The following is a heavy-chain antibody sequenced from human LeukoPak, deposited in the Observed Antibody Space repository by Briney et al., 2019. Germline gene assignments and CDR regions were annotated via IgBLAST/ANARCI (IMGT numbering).Heavy chain of an antibody. V-gene: IGHV3-9*01. Sequence: PGRSVRLSCAASGFTFDDYAMHWVRQAPGKGLEWVSGTSWNSGSIGYADSVKGRFTISRDNAKNSLYLQMNSLRAEDTALYYCAKDMRPDSEMYYFDYWGQGTLVTVSS. CDR3: AKDMRPDSEMYYFDY. J-gene: IGHJ4*02. CDR2: TSWNSGSI. CDR1: GFTFDDYA.